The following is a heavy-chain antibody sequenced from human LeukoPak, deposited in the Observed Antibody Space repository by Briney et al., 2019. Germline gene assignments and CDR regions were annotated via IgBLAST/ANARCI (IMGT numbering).Heavy chain of an antibody. D-gene: IGHD1-7*01. CDR1: GYSISSGYY. CDR2: IYYSGST. CDR3: ATINNWNSDFGDY. J-gene: IGHJ4*02. Sequence: PSETLSLTCAVSGYSISSGYYWGWIRQPPGKGLEWIGSIYYSGSTYYNPSLKSRVSISLDTSKNQFSLKLSSVTAADTAVYYCATINNWNSDFGDYWGRGTLVTVSS. V-gene: IGHV4-38-2*01.